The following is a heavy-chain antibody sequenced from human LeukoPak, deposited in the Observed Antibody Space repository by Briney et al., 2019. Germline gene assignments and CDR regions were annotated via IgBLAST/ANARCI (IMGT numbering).Heavy chain of an antibody. J-gene: IGHJ4*02. V-gene: IGHV1-18*01. Sequence: ASVKVSCKTSGHTFTSYGIPWVRQAPGQGLEWMGWISAYNGKTDYARKLQERVTMTTDTSTSTAYMELRSLRSDDTAVYYCARCWSSDRGYCDYWGQGTLVTVSS. CDR2: ISAYNGKT. CDR3: ARCWSSDRGYCDY. CDR1: GHTFTSYG.